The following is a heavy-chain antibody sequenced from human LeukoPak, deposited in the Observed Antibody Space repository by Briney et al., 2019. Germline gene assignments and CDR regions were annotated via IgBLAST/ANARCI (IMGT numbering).Heavy chain of an antibody. CDR3: AKGAGPPWFDP. Sequence: SETLSLTCTVSGGSISSYYWSWIRQPAGKGLEWIGRIYTSGSTNYNPSLKSRVTISVDTSKNQFSMNLNSVTAADTAVYYCAKGAGPPWFDPWGQGTLVTVSS. J-gene: IGHJ5*02. V-gene: IGHV4-4*07. D-gene: IGHD6-19*01. CDR2: IYTSGST. CDR1: GGSISSYY.